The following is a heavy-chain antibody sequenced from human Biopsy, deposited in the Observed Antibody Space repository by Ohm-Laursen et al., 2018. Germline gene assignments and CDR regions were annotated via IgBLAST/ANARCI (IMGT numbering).Heavy chain of an antibody. D-gene: IGHD5-12*01. Sequence: TLSLTCTVSGVSINGGRYYWNWIRHHPGKGLEWIGNIFYSANTYYIPSLKSRVTISVDTSKNQFSLKLSSVTAADTAVYYCARLGSGDYFPTFFDFWGQGTLVTVSS. V-gene: IGHV4-31*03. CDR1: GVSINGGRYY. J-gene: IGHJ4*02. CDR2: IFYSANT. CDR3: ARLGSGDYFPTFFDF.